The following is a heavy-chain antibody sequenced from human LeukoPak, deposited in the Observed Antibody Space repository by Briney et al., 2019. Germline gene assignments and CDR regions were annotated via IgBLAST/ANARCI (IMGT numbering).Heavy chain of an antibody. CDR1: GGTFSSYA. V-gene: IGHV1-69*13. Sequence: ASVKVSCKASGGTFSSYAISWVRQAPGQGLEWMGGIISIFGTANYAQKFQGRVTITADESTSTAYMELSSLRSEDTAVYYCARVPPGYYDSSGYYYFAFDIWGQGTMVTVSS. D-gene: IGHD3-22*01. CDR3: ARVPPGYYDSSGYYYFAFDI. CDR2: IISIFGTA. J-gene: IGHJ3*02.